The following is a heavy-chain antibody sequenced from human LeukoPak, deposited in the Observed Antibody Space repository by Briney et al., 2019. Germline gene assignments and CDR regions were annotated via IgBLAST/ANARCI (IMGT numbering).Heavy chain of an antibody. D-gene: IGHD2-2*01. CDR1: GFTFSSYS. V-gene: IGHV3-21*04. J-gene: IGHJ5*02. Sequence: PGGSLRLSCAASGFTFSSYSMNWVRQAPGKGLEWVSSISSSSSYIYYADSVKGRFTISRDNSKNTLYLQMNSLRAEDTAVYHRARSPTAINGYFDPWGQGTLVTVSS. CDR3: ARSPTAINGYFDP. CDR2: ISSSSSYI.